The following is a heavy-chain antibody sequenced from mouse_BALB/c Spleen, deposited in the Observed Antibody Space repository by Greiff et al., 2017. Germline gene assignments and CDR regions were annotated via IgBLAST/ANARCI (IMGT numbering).Heavy chain of an antibody. V-gene: IGHV5-17*02. CDR1: GFTFSSFG. D-gene: IGHD1-1*01. Sequence: EVKLMESGGGLVQPGGSRKLSCAASGFTFSSFGMHWVRQAPEKGLEWVAYISSGSSTIYYADTVKGRFTISRDNPKNTLFLQMTSLRSEDTAMYYCARGYYGSSPRFAYWGQGTLVTVSA. CDR3: ARGYYGSSPRFAY. J-gene: IGHJ3*01. CDR2: ISSGSSTI.